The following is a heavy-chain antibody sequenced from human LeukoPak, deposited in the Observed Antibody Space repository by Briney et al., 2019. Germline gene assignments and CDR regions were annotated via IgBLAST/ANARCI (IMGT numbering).Heavy chain of an antibody. J-gene: IGHJ4*02. V-gene: IGHV3-23*01. CDR1: GFTFSSYA. D-gene: IGHD2-2*01. CDR2: ISGSRGST. Sequence: GGSLRLSCAASGFTFSSYAMSWVRQAPGKGLEWVSAISGSRGSTYYADSVKGRFTISRDNSKNTLYLQMNSLRAEDTAVYYCATTNRGYCSSTSCDSDYWGQGTLVTVSS. CDR3: ATTNRGYCSSTSCDSDY.